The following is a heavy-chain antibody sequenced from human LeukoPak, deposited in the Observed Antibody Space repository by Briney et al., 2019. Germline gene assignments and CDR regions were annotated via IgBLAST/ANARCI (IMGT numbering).Heavy chain of an antibody. CDR1: GVYISSGAYS. J-gene: IGHJ4*02. CDR3: ARVVTMVRGVIPILYYFDY. Sequence: PSETLSLTCAISGVYISSGAYSWSWIRQPPGKGLEWIGYIHHSGCTHYNPSLSGRVTISVDRSSNQFSLKLSSVTAADTAVYYCARVVTMVRGVIPILYYFDYWGQGTQVAVSS. V-gene: IGHV4-30-2*01. CDR2: IHHSGCT. D-gene: IGHD3-10*01.